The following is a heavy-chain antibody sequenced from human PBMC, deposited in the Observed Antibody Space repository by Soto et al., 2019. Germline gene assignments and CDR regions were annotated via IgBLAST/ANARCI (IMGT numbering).Heavy chain of an antibody. V-gene: IGHV3-48*01. J-gene: IGHJ4*02. D-gene: IGHD2-2*01. CDR3: VGEVGFQLIY. CDR2: ITSSDVT. Sequence: PGGALRLSCGGSGFTFSTHSMNWVRQAPGKGLEWTSYITSSDVTMYADSVKGRFTISRDNAKNSLYLQMNSLRGEDTAVYFCVGEVGFQLIYWGQGTLVTVSS. CDR1: GFTFSTHS.